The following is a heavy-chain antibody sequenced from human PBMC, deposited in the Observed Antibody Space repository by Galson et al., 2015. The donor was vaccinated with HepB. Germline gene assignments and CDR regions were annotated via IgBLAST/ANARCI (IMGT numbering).Heavy chain of an antibody. CDR1: GFIFSNYG. Sequence: SLRLSCAASGFIFSNYGMHWVRQAPGKGLEWVAVISYDGSKKYYADSAKGRFTISRDNSRTTLNLQMNSLRPEDTAVYFCAKDLGQLYLLHGMDVWGQGTTVTVSS. J-gene: IGHJ6*02. CDR3: AKDLGQLYLLHGMDV. CDR2: ISYDGSKK. V-gene: IGHV3-30*18. D-gene: IGHD5-18*01.